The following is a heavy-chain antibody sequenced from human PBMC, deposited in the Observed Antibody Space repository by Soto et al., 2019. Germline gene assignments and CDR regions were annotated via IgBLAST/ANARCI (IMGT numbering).Heavy chain of an antibody. D-gene: IGHD3-10*01. V-gene: IGHV1-18*04. CDR3: ARDNPARAGARFDP. J-gene: IGHJ5*02. CDR1: GYTFTSYG. CDR2: ISAYNGNT. Sequence: QVQLVQSGAEVKKPGASVKVSCKASGYTFTSYGISWVRQAPGQGLEWMGWISAYNGNTKYAQKVQGRVTMTTDTSPSTAYMELRSVRSDDTAVYYCARDNPARAGARFDPWGQGTLVTVSS.